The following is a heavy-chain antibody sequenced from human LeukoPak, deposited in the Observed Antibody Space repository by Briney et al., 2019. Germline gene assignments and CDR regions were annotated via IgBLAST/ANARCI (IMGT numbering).Heavy chain of an antibody. Sequence: PSETLSLTCTVSGDSISSYYWTWIRQPPGKGLEWIGFNHYSGNTNYNPSLKSRLTMSVDKSENRFSLRLSSVTAADTAVYYCVYGGNSGDWLYWGQGTLVTVSS. CDR2: NHYSGNT. CDR1: GDSISSYY. D-gene: IGHD4-23*01. CDR3: VYGGNSGDWLY. J-gene: IGHJ4*02. V-gene: IGHV4-59*12.